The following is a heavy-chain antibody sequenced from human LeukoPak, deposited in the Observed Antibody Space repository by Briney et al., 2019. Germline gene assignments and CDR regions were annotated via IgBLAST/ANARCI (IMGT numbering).Heavy chain of an antibody. CDR1: GYSITSGYY. V-gene: IGHV4-38-2*02. CDR3: ARRDDSYWYFDL. Sequence: SETLSLTCTVSGYSITSGYYWGWIRQPPGKGLEWIGSIYYSGSTYYNPSLKSRVTISVDTSKNQFSLKLSSVTAADTAVYYCARRDDSYWYFDLWGRGTLVTVSS. J-gene: IGHJ2*01. CDR2: IYYSGST. D-gene: IGHD3-22*01.